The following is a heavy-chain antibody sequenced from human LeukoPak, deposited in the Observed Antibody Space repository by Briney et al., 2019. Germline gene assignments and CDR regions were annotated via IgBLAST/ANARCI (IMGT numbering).Heavy chain of an antibody. J-gene: IGHJ4*02. CDR2: IYYSGST. CDR1: GGSISSYY. D-gene: IGHD5-18*01. Sequence: SETLSLTCTVSGGSISSYYWSWIRQPPGKGLEWIGYIYYSGSTNYNPSLKSRVTISVDTSKNQFSLNLSSVTAADTAVYYCVSRGASDTVGWRDYWGQGTRVTVSS. CDR3: VSRGASDTVGWRDY. V-gene: IGHV4-59*12.